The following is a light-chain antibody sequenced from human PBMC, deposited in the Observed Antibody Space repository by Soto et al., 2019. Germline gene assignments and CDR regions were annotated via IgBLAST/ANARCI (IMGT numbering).Light chain of an antibody. CDR2: GAS. CDR1: QSVSSAY. V-gene: IGKV3-20*01. CDR3: QQSGSSFYT. Sequence: DIVLTQSPGTLSLSPGERATLSCRASQSVSSAYLASYQQIPGQAPRLLIYGASSRATGIPDRFSGSGSGTYCTLTISGVEPEEFSVYYCQQSGSSFYTFGQGTKLEIK. J-gene: IGKJ2*01.